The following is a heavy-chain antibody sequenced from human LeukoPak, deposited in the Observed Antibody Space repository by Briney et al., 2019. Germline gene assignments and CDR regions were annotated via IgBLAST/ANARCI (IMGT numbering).Heavy chain of an antibody. CDR1: GFTFSSYS. J-gene: IGHJ6*02. CDR2: INSSSSYI. Sequence: GGSLRLSCAASGFTFSSYSMNWVRQAPGKGLEWVSSINSSSSYIYYADSVKGRFTISRDNAKNSLYLQMNSLRAEDTAVYYCARDGLWFGELLSPYYYGMDVWGQGTTVTVSS. D-gene: IGHD3-10*01. V-gene: IGHV3-21*01. CDR3: ARDGLWFGELLSPYYYGMDV.